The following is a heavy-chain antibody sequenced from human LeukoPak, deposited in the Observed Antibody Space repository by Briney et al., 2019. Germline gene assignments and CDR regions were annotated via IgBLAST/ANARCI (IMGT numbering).Heavy chain of an antibody. J-gene: IGHJ4*02. V-gene: IGHV3-23*01. Sequence: GGSLRLSCAASGFTFSSYAMSWVRQAPGKGLEWVSAISGSGGSTYYADSVKGRFTISRDNSKNRLYLQMNSLRAEDTAVYYCAKGRDSYGFFNWGQGTLVTVST. CDR1: GFTFSSYA. CDR3: AKGRDSYGFFN. D-gene: IGHD5-18*01. CDR2: ISGSGGST.